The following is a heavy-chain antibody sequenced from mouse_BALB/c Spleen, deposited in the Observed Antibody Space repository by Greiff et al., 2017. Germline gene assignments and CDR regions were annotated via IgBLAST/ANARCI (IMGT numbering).Heavy chain of an antibody. CDR3: ASTYDYDDWFAY. J-gene: IGHJ3*01. CDR1: GFTFSSYA. Sequence: EVHLVESGGGLVKPGGSLKLSCAASGFTFSSYAMSWVRQTPEKRLEWVASISSGGSTYYPDSVKGRFTISRDNARNILYLQMSSLRSEDTAMYYCASTYDYDDWFAYWGQGTLVTVSA. D-gene: IGHD2-4*01. V-gene: IGHV5-6-5*01. CDR2: ISSGGST.